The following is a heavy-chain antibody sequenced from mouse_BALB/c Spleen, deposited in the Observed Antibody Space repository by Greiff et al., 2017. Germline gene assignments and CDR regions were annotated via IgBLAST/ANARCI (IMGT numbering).Heavy chain of an antibody. D-gene: IGHD1-1*01. CDR3: ARGGYYGSRYAMDY. V-gene: IGHV5-6-5*01. CDR2: ISSGGST. Sequence: EVKVVESGGGLVKPGGSLKLSCAASGFTFSSYAMSWVRQTPEKRLEWVASISSGGSTYYPDSVKGRFTISRDNARNILYLQMSSLRSEDTAMYYCARGGYYGSRYAMDYWGQGTSVTVSS. J-gene: IGHJ4*01. CDR1: GFTFSSYA.